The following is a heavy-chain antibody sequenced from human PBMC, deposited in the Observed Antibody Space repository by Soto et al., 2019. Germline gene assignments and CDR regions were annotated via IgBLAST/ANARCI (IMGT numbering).Heavy chain of an antibody. CDR1: GYTFTGCY. J-gene: IGHJ6*02. CDR2: INPNSGGT. D-gene: IGHD1-26*01. CDR3: ARDRRGTTLSKAGYGMDV. Sequence: GASVKVSCKASGYTFTGCYMHWVRQAPGQGLEWMGWINPNSGGTNYAQKFQGRVTMTRDTSISTAYMELSRLRSDDTAVYYCARDRRGTTLSKAGYGMDVWGQGTTVTVSS. V-gene: IGHV1-2*02.